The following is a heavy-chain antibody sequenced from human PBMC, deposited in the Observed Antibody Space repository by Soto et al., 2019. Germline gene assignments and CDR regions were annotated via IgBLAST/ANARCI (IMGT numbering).Heavy chain of an antibody. J-gene: IGHJ4*02. CDR1: GFTLSSYG. Sequence: LTLACAASGFTLSSYGIHAGRQAPGKGLEWVAVIWYDGSNKYHADSVKVRCTISRDNSKKTLYLQMNSLRAEDTAVYYCARDPYPYYSDSSGLSYWAQGTLVPVSS. CDR2: IWYDGSNK. D-gene: IGHD3-22*01. CDR3: ARDPYPYYSDSSGLSY. V-gene: IGHV3-33*01.